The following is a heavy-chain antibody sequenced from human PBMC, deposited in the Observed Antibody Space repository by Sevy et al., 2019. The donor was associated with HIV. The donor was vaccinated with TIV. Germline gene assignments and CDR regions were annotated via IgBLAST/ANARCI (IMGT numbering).Heavy chain of an antibody. CDR2: IIAMFGTT. V-gene: IGHV1-69*13. CDR1: GGTFSTYT. J-gene: IGHJ5*02. Sequence: ASVKVSCKTSGGTFSTYTFSWVRQAPGQGLEWMGGIIAMFGTTYYAQKFQGRVTITADESTSTAYMELSSLRSEDTAVYYCARLSDGSGRPHWFDPWGQGSLVTVSS. D-gene: IGHD3-10*01. CDR3: ARLSDGSGRPHWFDP.